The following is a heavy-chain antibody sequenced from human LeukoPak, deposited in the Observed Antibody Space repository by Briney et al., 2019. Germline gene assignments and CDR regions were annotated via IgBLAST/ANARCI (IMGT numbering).Heavy chain of an antibody. Sequence: GGSLRLSCAASGFTFSNYAMSWVRQAPGRGLEWVSAITGSGGNTYYADSVKGRFAISRDNSKNTLYLQMNSLRDEDTAVYHCAKDHVDYDFWSGYLVWGQGTLVTVSS. V-gene: IGHV3-23*01. CDR2: ITGSGGNT. D-gene: IGHD3-3*01. CDR1: GFTFSNYA. J-gene: IGHJ4*02. CDR3: AKDHVDYDFWSGYLV.